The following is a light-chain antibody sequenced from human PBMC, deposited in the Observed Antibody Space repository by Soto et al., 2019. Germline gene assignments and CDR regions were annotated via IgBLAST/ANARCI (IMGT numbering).Light chain of an antibody. J-gene: IGLJ2*01. CDR1: SSNIGNNY. V-gene: IGLV1-47*02. CDR3: AAWDDSPNIV. CDR2: SNN. Sequence: QSVLTQPPSASGTPGQRVTISCSGSSSNIGNNYVYWYQHLPGTAPKLLIYSNNQRPSAVPVRFSASKSASSASMAISGLRSEDDADYYCAAWDDSPNIVFGGGTKVTVL.